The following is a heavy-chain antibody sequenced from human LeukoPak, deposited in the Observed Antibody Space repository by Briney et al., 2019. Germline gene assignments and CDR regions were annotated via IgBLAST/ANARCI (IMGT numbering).Heavy chain of an antibody. V-gene: IGHV3-30*03. CDR3: AREYSSSLYYYYMDV. CDR1: GFTFSSYG. Sequence: PGGSLRLSCAASGFTFSSYGMHWVRQAPGKGLEWVAVISYDGSNKYYADSVKGRFTISRDNSKNTLYLQMNSLRAEDTAVYYCAREYSSSLYYYYMDVWGKGTTVTVSS. D-gene: IGHD6-6*01. J-gene: IGHJ6*03. CDR2: ISYDGSNK.